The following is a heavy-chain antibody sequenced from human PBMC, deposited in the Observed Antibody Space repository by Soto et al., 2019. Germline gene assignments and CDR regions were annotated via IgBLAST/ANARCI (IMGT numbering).Heavy chain of an antibody. V-gene: IGHV1-18*01. CDR3: ASSSSPEYYYDSSGYYRFDY. D-gene: IGHD3-22*01. CDR2: ISAYNGNT. Sequence: ASVKVSCKASGYTFTSYGISWVRQAPGQGLEWMGWISAYNGNTNYAQKLQGRVTMTTDTSTSTAYMELRSLRSDDTAVYYCASSSSPEYYYDSSGYYRFDYWGQGTLVTVSS. CDR1: GYTFTSYG. J-gene: IGHJ4*02.